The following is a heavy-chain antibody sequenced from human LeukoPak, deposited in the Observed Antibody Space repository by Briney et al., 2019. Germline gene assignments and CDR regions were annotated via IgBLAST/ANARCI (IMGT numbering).Heavy chain of an antibody. CDR2: IRYDGSNK. CDR1: GFTFSSYD. V-gene: IGHV3-30*02. CDR3: AKDSSRIAVAGTYGNY. Sequence: GGSLRLSCAASGFTFSSYDMHWVRQAPGKGLEWVSFIRYDGSNKYYADSVKGRFTISRDNSKNTLYLQMNSLRAEDTAVYYCAKDSSRIAVAGTYGNYWGQGTLVTVSS. D-gene: IGHD6-19*01. J-gene: IGHJ4*02.